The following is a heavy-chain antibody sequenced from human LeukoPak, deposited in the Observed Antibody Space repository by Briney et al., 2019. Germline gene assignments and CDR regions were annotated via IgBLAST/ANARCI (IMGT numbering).Heavy chain of an antibody. CDR1: GFTLSSFS. CDR2: INYKGGTT. V-gene: IGHV3-64*02. J-gene: IGHJ4*02. CDR3: ARVGPETAVDY. Sequence: GGSLRLSCAASGFTLSSFSMHWVRQSPGRGLEYVSAINYKGGTTYYADSVKGRFTISRDNSKNTLYLQMGSLRDEDMAVYYCARVGPETAVDYWGQGNLVSVSS. D-gene: IGHD1-14*01.